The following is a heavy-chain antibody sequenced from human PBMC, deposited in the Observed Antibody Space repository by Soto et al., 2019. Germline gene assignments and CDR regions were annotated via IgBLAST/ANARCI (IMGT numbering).Heavy chain of an antibody. CDR2: VRGRVDKT. CDR3: AKDRIGDYPDCFDS. CDR1: GFTFNDYA. D-gene: IGHD4-17*01. Sequence: EVQLLESGGGLVQPGGSLRLSCAASGFTFNDYAMGWVRQAPGKGLEWVSGVRGRVDKTYNAKSVGGRFFISRDNSRNTLCLQMDNSRNEDTVVYYCAKDRIGDYPDCFDSCGKGTLDIFSS. V-gene: IGHV3-23*01. J-gene: IGHJ4*02.